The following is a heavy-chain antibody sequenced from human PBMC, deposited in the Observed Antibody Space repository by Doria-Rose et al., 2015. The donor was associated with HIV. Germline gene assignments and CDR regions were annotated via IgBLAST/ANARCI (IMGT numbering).Heavy chain of an antibody. V-gene: IGHV1-69*02. CDR3: ASQWERSSFDY. Sequence: LEWMGRIIPILDLVHYALRFQGRVTITADESTSTAYMELSSLRSEDTAIYYCASQWERSSFDYWGQGTLVTVSS. J-gene: IGHJ4*02. CDR2: IIPILDLV. D-gene: IGHD1-26*01.